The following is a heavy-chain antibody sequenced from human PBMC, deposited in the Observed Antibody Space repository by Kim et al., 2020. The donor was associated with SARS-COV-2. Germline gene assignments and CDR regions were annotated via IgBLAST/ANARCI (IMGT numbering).Heavy chain of an antibody. V-gene: IGHV3-30-3*01. CDR1: GFTFSSYA. D-gene: IGHD3-22*01. Sequence: GGSLRLSCAASGFTFSSYAMHWVRQAPGKGLEWVAVISYDGSNKYYADSVKGRFTISRDNSKNTLYLQMNSLRAEDTAVYYCASYERGGYDSSGYPSFDYWGQGTLVTVSS. CDR2: ISYDGSNK. J-gene: IGHJ4*02. CDR3: ASYERGGYDSSGYPSFDY.